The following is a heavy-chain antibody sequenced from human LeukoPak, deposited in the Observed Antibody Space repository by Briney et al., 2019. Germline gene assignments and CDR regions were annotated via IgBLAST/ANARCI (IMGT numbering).Heavy chain of an antibody. J-gene: IGHJ4*02. CDR2: ISGSGGST. CDR3: AKGRVRGTTPEYFDY. D-gene: IGHD1-7*01. V-gene: IGHV3-23*01. CDR1: GFTFGSYA. Sequence: PGGSLRLSCAASGFTFGSYAMSWVRQAPGKGLEWVSAISGSGGSTYYADSVKGRFTISRDNSKNTLYLQMNSLRAEDTAVYYCAKGRVRGTTPEYFDYWGQGTLVTVSS.